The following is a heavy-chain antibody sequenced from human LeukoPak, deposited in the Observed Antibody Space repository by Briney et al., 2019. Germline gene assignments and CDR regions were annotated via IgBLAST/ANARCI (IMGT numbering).Heavy chain of an antibody. CDR1: GFTFSSYA. D-gene: IGHD1-1*01. Sequence: PGGSLRLSCAASGFTFSSYAMSWVRQAPGKGLEWVSAISGSGGSTYYADSVKGRFTISRDNPKNTLYLQMNSLRAEDTAVYYCAKDTAGPLSVNWFDPWGQGTLVTVSS. J-gene: IGHJ5*02. V-gene: IGHV3-23*01. CDR2: ISGSGGST. CDR3: AKDTAGPLSVNWFDP.